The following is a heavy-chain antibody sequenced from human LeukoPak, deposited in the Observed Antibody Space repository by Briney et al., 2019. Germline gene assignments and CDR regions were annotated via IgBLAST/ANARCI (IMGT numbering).Heavy chain of an antibody. J-gene: IGHJ4*02. CDR1: GDSVSSNSAA. Sequence: SQTLSLTCAISGDSVSSNSAAWHWITQSPSRGLEWLGRTYYRSKWYNDYTVSVKSRITINPDTSKNQFSLQLNSVTPEDTAVYYCARGSSWYLYYFDYWGQGTLVTVSS. CDR3: ARGSSWYLYYFDY. V-gene: IGHV6-1*01. D-gene: IGHD6-13*01. CDR2: TYYRSKWYN.